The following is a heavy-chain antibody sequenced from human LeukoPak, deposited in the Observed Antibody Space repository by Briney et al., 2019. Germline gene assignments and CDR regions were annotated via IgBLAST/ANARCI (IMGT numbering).Heavy chain of an antibody. Sequence: GGSLKLSCAASGFIFTDYGMHWVRQAPGKGLEWLTFIRYDGSDKYYADSVKGRFTISRDNAKNTLYLQMSSLRAEDTAVYYCAREGGYCSSTSCYKYFDSWGQGTLVTVSS. CDR3: AREGGYCSSTSCYKYFDS. CDR1: GFIFTDYG. V-gene: IGHV3-30*02. CDR2: IRYDGSDK. D-gene: IGHD2-2*02. J-gene: IGHJ4*02.